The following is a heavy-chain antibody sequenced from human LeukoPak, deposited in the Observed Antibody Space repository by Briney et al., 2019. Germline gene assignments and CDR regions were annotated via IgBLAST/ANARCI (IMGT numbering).Heavy chain of an antibody. J-gene: IGHJ4*02. V-gene: IGHV3-23*01. CDR3: AKGATSGWNPYDY. D-gene: IGHD6-19*01. Sequence: GVSLRLSCTASGFTFSTSAMSWVRQAPGKGLQWVSHITGSGGSTYYADSVKSRFTISRDNSKNTLYLQMNSLRAEDTAIYYCAKGATSGWNPYDYWGQGTLVTVSS. CDR2: ITGSGGST. CDR1: GFTFSTSA.